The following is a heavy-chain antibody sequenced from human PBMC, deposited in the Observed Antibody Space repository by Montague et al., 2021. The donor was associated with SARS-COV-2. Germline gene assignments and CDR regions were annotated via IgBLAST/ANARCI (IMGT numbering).Heavy chain of an antibody. Sequence: SLRLSCAASGFTFSTYTMHWVRQAPGKGLEWVALISYDENNEYYADSVKGRFTISRDNSKNTLFLQMNSLRAEDTAVYYCARDNLERSSGWYDDFDYWGQGTLLAVSS. CDR1: GFTFSTYT. CDR2: ISYDENNE. CDR3: ARDNLERSSGWYDDFDY. J-gene: IGHJ4*02. V-gene: IGHV3-30-3*01. D-gene: IGHD6-13*01.